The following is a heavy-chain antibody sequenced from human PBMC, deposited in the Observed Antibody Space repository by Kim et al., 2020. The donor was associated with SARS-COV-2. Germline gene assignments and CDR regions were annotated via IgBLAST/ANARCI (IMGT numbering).Heavy chain of an antibody. V-gene: IGHV5-51*01. CDR2: IYPSDSDT. CDR3: VRHSVPNWNPPPGYFDL. CDR1: GYSFTSYW. D-gene: IGHD1-20*01. J-gene: IGHJ2*01. Sequence: GESLKISCKGSGYSFTSYWIGWVRQMPGKGLEWMGIIYPSDSDTRYSPSFQGQVTISADKSIATTYLQWSSLKASDTAVYYCVRHSVPNWNPPPGYFDLW.